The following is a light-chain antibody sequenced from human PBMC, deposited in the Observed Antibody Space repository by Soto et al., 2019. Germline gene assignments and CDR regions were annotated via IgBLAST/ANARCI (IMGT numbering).Light chain of an antibody. J-gene: IGLJ3*02. V-gene: IGLV1-44*01. CDR2: SNN. CDR1: SSNIGSNT. Sequence: QSVLTQPPSASGTPGQRVTISCSGSSSNIGSNTVNWYQQLPGTAPKLLIYSNNQRPSGVPDRFSGSKSGTSASLAISGLQSEYEADHYCAAWDDSLNGWVFGGGTKVTVL. CDR3: AAWDDSLNGWV.